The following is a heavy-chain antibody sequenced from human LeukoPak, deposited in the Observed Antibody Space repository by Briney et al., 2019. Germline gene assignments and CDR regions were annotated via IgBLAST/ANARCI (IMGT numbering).Heavy chain of an antibody. V-gene: IGHV3-74*01. CDR2: INSDGSST. CDR1: GFTFSSYW. D-gene: IGHD4-23*01. Sequence: GGSLRLSCAASGFTFSSYWMHWVRQAPGKGLVWVSRINSDGSSTSYADSVKGRFTISRDNAKNSLYLQMNSLRAEDTAVYYCAKDQYGGNPQYYFDYWGQGTLVTVSS. CDR3: AKDQYGGNPQYYFDY. J-gene: IGHJ4*02.